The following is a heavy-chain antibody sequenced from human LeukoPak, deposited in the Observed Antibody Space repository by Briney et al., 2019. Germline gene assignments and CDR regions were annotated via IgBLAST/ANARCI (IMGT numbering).Heavy chain of an antibody. CDR2: IYTSGST. Sequence: SETLSLTCTVSGGSISSYYWSWIRQPAGKGLEWIGRIYTSGSTNYNPSLKSRVTISVDKSKNQFSLKLNSVTAADTAVYYCAGSTYYYNYMDVWGRGTTVTVSS. J-gene: IGHJ6*03. V-gene: IGHV4-4*07. CDR1: GGSISSYY. CDR3: AGSTYYYNYMDV.